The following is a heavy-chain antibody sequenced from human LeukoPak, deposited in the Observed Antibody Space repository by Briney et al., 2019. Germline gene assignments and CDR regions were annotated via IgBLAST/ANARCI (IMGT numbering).Heavy chain of an antibody. J-gene: IGHJ5*02. CDR2: IKSKTYGGTT. CDR1: GFTSNNAW. V-gene: IGHV3-15*01. CDR3: TRDHFA. Sequence: GGSLRLSCAASGFTSNNAWMSWVRQAPGEGLEWISRIKSKTYGGTTEYAAPVKGRFTISRDDSESTLFLQMDSLTTEDTAVYYCTRDHFAWGQPTLVTVSS. D-gene: IGHD2/OR15-2a*01.